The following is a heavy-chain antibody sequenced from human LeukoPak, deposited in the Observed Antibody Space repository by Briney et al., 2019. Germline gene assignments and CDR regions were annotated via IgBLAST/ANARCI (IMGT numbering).Heavy chain of an antibody. V-gene: IGHV3-23*01. CDR1: GITFSNHG. CDR3: ASQTHWNAFDY. CDR2: ISGSGGST. D-gene: IGHD1-1*01. Sequence: GGSLRLSCALSGITFSNHGMNWVRQAPGKGLEWVSAISGSGGSTYYADSVKGRFTISRDNSKNTLYLQMNSLRAEDTAVYYCASQTHWNAFDYWGQGTLVTVSS. J-gene: IGHJ4*02.